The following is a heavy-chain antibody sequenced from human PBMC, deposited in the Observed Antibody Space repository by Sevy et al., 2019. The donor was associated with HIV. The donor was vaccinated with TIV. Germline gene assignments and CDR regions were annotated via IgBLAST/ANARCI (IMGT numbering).Heavy chain of an antibody. CDR1: GFTFSSYG. CDR2: IWYDGSNK. Sequence: GGSLRLSCAASGFTFSSYGMHWVRQAPGKGLEWVAVIWYDGSNKYYADSVKGRFTISRDNSKNTLYLQMNSLRAEDTAVYYCAKVGTRSGWYSYYYYYMDVWGKGTTVTVFS. J-gene: IGHJ6*03. V-gene: IGHV3-33*06. CDR3: AKVGTRSGWYSYYYYYMDV. D-gene: IGHD6-19*01.